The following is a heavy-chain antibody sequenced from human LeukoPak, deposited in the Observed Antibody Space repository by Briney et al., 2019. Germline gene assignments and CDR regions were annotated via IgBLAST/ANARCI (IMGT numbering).Heavy chain of an antibody. J-gene: IGHJ4*02. Sequence: PGGSLNLSCLASRFTLSSLWMNWVRQAPGKGLEWVANIKQDGSEKNYVDSVKGRFTISRDNAKNSLYLQMNSLRAEDTAVYFCAGGSGWLTEYWGQGTLVTVSS. V-gene: IGHV3-7*01. D-gene: IGHD6-19*01. CDR3: AGGSGWLTEY. CDR1: RFTLSSLW. CDR2: IKQDGSEK.